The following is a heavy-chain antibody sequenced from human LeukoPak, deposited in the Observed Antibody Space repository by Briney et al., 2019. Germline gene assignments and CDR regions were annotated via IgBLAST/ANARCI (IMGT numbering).Heavy chain of an antibody. CDR1: GFTFSSFA. V-gene: IGHV3-23*01. Sequence: RSGGSLRLSCAASGFTFSSFAMSWDRQAPGMGLKGVSAISGSGGNTYYTDSVRGRFTISRDNTKNTLYLQMNSLRAEDTAVYYCAKGPEDRYYYGSGSYYPEIAFDIWGQGTMVTVSS. CDR3: AKGPEDRYYYGSGSYYPEIAFDI. D-gene: IGHD3-10*01. CDR2: ISGSGGNT. J-gene: IGHJ3*02.